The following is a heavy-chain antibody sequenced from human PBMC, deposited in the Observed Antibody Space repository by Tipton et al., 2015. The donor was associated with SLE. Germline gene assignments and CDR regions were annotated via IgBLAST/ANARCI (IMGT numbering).Heavy chain of an antibody. V-gene: IGHV4-34*01. D-gene: IGHD5-24*01. CDR1: GGSFSGYY. Sequence: TLSLTCAVYGGSFSGYYCSWIRQSPGKGLEWIGEINHSGTTNYNPSLTSRVSMSLDKSRNHFSLGLSSVTAADTAVYYCAKDYNYDYPDFNWGQGTLVTVSS. J-gene: IGHJ4*02. CDR2: INHSGTT. CDR3: AKDYNYDYPDFN.